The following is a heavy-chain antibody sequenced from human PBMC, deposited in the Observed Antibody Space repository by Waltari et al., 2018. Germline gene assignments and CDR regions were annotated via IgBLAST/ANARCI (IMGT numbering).Heavy chain of an antibody. J-gene: IGHJ4*02. D-gene: IGHD5-18*01. CDR3: ARCRRWLQLSD. CDR1: GGSFSGYT. CDR2: ISHSGGT. V-gene: IGHV4-34*01. Sequence: QVQLQQWGAGLLKPSETLSLICAVYGGSFSGYTWMWIRQSPGKGLEWIGEISHSGGTNYNPSLKSRINISVDMSKNQFSLKLKSVTAADTAVYYCARCRRWLQLSDWGQGTPVTVSS.